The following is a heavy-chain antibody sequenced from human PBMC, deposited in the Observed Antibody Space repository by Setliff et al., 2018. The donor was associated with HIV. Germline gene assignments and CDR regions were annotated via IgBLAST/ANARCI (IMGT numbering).Heavy chain of an antibody. CDR2: MNPNSGNT. CDR1: GYTFTRYH. Sequence: ASVKVSCKTSGYTFTRYHISWVRQATGHGLEWMGWMNPNSGNTGYAQKFQGRVTMTRNTSISTAYMELSSLRSEDTAVYYGARGGQFWECLGAFDILGQGTMVTVSS. D-gene: IGHD3-3*01. CDR3: ARGGQFWECLGAFDI. J-gene: IGHJ3*02. V-gene: IGHV1-8*01.